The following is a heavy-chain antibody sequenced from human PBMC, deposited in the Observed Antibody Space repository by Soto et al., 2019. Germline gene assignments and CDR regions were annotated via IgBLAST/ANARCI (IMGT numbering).Heavy chain of an antibody. V-gene: IGHV3-33*01. CDR3: ASDNASGKSFFEH. Sequence: QVQLVESGGGVVQPGRSLRLSCVASGFNFSNYGMHWVRQAPGHVLEWVSVIWYDGSSTYYADSAKGRFTISRDISKNTLYLQMSRLRAEDPAVYYCASDNASGKSFFEHWGQGTLVTVSS. CDR1: GFNFSNYG. CDR2: IWYDGSST. J-gene: IGHJ4*02. D-gene: IGHD6-19*01.